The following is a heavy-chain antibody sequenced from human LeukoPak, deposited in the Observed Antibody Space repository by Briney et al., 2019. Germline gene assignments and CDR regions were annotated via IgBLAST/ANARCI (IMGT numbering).Heavy chain of an antibody. D-gene: IGHD2-15*01. V-gene: IGHV4-59*01. CDR3: ARDRGPDCSGGSCWDY. CDR1: GGSISSYY. CDR2: IYYSGST. J-gene: IGHJ4*02. Sequence: SETLSLTCTGSGGSISSYYWRWIRQPPGKGLEWIGFIYYSGSTNYDPSLKSRVTISVDTSKNQFSLKLSSVPAADTAVDCCARDRGPDCSGGSCWDYWGQGTLVTVSS.